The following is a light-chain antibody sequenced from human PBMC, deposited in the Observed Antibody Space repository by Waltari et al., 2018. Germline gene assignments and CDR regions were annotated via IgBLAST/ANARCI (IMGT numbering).Light chain of an antibody. V-gene: IGLV3-1*01. CDR2: QDR. CDR1: RLDDKN. Sequence: SYELTQPPSLSVSRGQSATITCSGDRLDDKNVCWYQPKPGQPPVLVMSQDRKRPSGIPERFSGSNSGNTATLTISAAQGMDEADYYCQAWDSSTAVFGGGTKLTVL. J-gene: IGLJ3*02. CDR3: QAWDSSTAV.